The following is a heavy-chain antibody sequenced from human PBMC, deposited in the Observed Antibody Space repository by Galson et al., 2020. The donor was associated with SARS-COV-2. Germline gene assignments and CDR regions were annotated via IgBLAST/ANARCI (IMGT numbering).Heavy chain of an antibody. CDR1: GISHNSVA. D-gene: IGHD3-22*01. V-gene: IGHV3-30*04. CDR2: VSFDGTIT. CDR3: ARDLAGFYDSSGYYSYFDY. J-gene: IGHJ4*02. Sequence: GGSLRLSCTASGISHNSVAMHWVRQAPGKGPQWVAVVSFDGTITYYADSVKGRFSISRDNSKNTVFLQMNSLRPDDTAVYYCARDLAGFYDSSGYYSYFDYWGQGSLVTVSS.